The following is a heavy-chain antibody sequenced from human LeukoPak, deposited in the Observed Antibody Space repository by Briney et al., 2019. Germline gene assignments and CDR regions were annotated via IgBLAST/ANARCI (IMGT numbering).Heavy chain of an antibody. Sequence: PSETLSLTCTVSGGSISSYYWSWIRQPAGKGLEWIGRIYTSGSTNYNPSLKSRVTMSVDTSKNQFSLKLSSVTAADTAVYYCARESGVVVPAAIPLDAFDIWGQGTMVTVSS. CDR1: GGSISSYY. CDR2: IYTSGST. J-gene: IGHJ3*02. D-gene: IGHD2-2*01. CDR3: ARESGVVVPAAIPLDAFDI. V-gene: IGHV4-4*07.